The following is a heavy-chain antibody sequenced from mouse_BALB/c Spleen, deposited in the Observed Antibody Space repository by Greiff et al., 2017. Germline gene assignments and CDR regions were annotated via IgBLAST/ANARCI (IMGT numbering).Heavy chain of an antibody. CDR3: ATLGRRYFDY. CDR1: GFTFSSFG. Sequence: DVMLVESGGGLVQPGGSRKLSCAASGFTFSSFGMHWVRQAPEKGLEWVAYISSGSSTIYYADTVKGRFTISRDNPKNTLFLQMTSLRSEDTAMYYCATLGRRYFDYWGQGTTRTVSS. J-gene: IGHJ2*01. V-gene: IGHV5-17*02. D-gene: IGHD4-1*01. CDR2: ISSGSSTI.